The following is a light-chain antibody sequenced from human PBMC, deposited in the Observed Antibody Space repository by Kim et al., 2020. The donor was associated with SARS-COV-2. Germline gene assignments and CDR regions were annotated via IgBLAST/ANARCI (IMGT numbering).Light chain of an antibody. Sequence: PAAIACWSSQSLVYSDGNFYLNWFHQRPGQCPRLLIYEVSDRDSGVPYRFSGSGSGNDFTLQISRVEAEDVGVYYCMQGTHWPFTFGPGTKVDIK. CDR3: MQGTHWPFT. J-gene: IGKJ3*01. CDR2: EVS. CDR1: QSLVYSDGNFY. V-gene: IGKV2-30*01.